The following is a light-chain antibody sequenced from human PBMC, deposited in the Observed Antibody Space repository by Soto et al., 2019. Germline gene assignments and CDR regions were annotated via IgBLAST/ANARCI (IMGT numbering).Light chain of an antibody. V-gene: IGKV1-9*01. Sequence: IQLTQSPSSLSASVGDRVTITCRASQGISSYLAWYQQKPGKAPKLLIYAASTLQSGVPSRFSGSGSGTDFTLTISSLQHEDFATYYCQQLNSYPPLFTFGPGTKVDIK. J-gene: IGKJ3*01. CDR1: QGISSY. CDR3: QQLNSYPPLFT. CDR2: AAS.